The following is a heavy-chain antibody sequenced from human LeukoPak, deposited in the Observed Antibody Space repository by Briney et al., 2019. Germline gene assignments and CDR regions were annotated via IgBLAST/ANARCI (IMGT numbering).Heavy chain of an antibody. Sequence: AETLSLTCSVSGGSLSSYYWSWVRQPPGKGLEGVGYIYYSGSTNYNPSLKSRVTISVDTSKNQFSLKLSSVTAADTAVYYCATTYYYGSGSSNWFDPWGQGTLVTVSS. J-gene: IGHJ5*02. CDR1: GGSLSSYY. CDR3: ATTYYYGSGSSNWFDP. D-gene: IGHD3-10*01. V-gene: IGHV4-59*12. CDR2: IYYSGST.